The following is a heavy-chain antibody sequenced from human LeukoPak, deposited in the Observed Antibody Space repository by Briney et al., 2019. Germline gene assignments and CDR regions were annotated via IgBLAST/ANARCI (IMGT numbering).Heavy chain of an antibody. V-gene: IGHV3-74*01. D-gene: IGHD3-16*01. J-gene: IGHJ4*02. CDR3: GRGRSAGDIDH. Sequence: GGSLRLSCAASGFTFSPYWMHWVRHAPGKGLVWVSHINSEGTITTYADSGKGRFTISRDNAKNTLSLQMNSLRAEDTAVYYCGRGRSAGDIDHWGQGTLVTVSS. CDR1: GFTFSPYW. CDR2: INSEGTIT.